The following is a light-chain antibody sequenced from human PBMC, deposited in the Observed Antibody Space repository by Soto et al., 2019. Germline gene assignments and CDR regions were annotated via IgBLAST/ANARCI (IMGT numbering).Light chain of an antibody. CDR1: QSVNSD. CDR2: GAY. Sequence: DIVLTQSPVTLSASPGESATLSCRAGQSVNSDLAWYQQKPGQAPTLLIYGAYIRAVGIPARFSGSGSGAEFTLTIRSLQSEDFALYFCQQYNDWPRTFGQGTKV. V-gene: IGKV3-15*01. CDR3: QQYNDWPRT. J-gene: IGKJ1*01.